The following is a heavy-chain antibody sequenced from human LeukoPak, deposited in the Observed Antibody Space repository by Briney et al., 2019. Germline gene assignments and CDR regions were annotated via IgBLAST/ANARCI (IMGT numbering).Heavy chain of an antibody. V-gene: IGHV3-23*01. CDR3: AKGYYDSSGYFIGY. CDR2: ISGSGGST. CDR1: GFTFSSYA. Sequence: GGSLRLSCAASGFTFSSYAMGWVRQAPGKGLEWVSAISGSGGSTYYADSVKGRFTISRDNSKNTLYLQMNSLRAEDTAVYYCAKGYYDSSGYFIGYWGQGTLVTVSS. J-gene: IGHJ4*02. D-gene: IGHD3-22*01.